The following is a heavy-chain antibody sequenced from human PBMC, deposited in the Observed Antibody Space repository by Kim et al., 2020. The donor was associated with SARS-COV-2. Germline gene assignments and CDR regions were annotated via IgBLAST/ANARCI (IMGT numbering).Heavy chain of an antibody. Sequence: SETLSLTCAVYGGSFSGYYWSWIRQPPGKGLEWIGEINHSGSTNYNPSLKSRVTISGDTSKNQFSLKLSSVTAADAAVYYCARVGRRSAFDIWGQGTMVTVSS. CDR1: GGSFSGYY. V-gene: IGHV4-34*01. J-gene: IGHJ3*02. CDR3: ARVGRRSAFDI. CDR2: INHSGST.